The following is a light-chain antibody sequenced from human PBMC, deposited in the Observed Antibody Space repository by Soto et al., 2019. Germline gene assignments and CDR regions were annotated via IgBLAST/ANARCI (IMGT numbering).Light chain of an antibody. V-gene: IGKV3-20*01. J-gene: IGKJ5*01. CDR3: QQYGSSPLIT. Sequence: TQSPASLSASVGDRVTISCRASQSIGRNLNWYQQKPGQAPKFLIYGVSSRATGIPDRFSGSGSGTDFTLTISRLEPEDFAVYHCQQYGSSPLITFGQGTRLE. CDR2: GVS. CDR1: QSIGRN.